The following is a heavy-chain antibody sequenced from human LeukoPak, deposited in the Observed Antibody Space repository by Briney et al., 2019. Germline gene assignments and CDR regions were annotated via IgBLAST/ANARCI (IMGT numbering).Heavy chain of an antibody. CDR3: AKDIRGWSVVDAFDI. CDR2: ISGSGGST. V-gene: IGHV3-23*01. J-gene: IGHJ3*02. D-gene: IGHD6-19*01. Sequence: TGGSLRLSCAASGFTFSSYAMSWVRQAPGKGLEWVSAISGSGGSTYYADSVKGRFTISRDNSKNTLYLQMNSLRAEDTAVYYCAKDIRGWSVVDAFDIWGQGTMVTVSS. CDR1: GFTFSSYA.